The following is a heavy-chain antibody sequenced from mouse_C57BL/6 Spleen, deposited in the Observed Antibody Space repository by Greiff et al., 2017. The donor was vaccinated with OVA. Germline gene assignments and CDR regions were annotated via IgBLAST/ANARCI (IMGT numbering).Heavy chain of an antibody. V-gene: IGHV1-5*01. CDR1: GYTFTSYW. CDR2: IHPGNSDT. D-gene: IGHD1-1*01. J-gene: IGHJ1*03. Sequence: EVQLVESGTVLARPGASVKMSCKTSGYTFTSYWMHWVKQRPGQGLEWIGAIHPGNSDTSYNQKFKGQATLTAVTSASTAYLELSSLTNEDSAVYYCTTPITTVVAHWYFDVWGTGTTVTVSS. CDR3: TTPITTVVAHWYFDV.